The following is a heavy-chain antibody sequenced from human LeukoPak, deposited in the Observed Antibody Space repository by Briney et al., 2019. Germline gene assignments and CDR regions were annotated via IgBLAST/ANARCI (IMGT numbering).Heavy chain of an antibody. Sequence: SETLSLTCTVSGGSISSYYWSWIRQPPGKGLEWIGYIYYSGSTNYNPSLKSRVTISEDTSKNQFSLRLSSVTAADTAVYYCARSKYCSGGSCSDYWGQGTLVTVSS. CDR2: IYYSGST. J-gene: IGHJ4*02. CDR3: ARSKYCSGGSCSDY. CDR1: GGSISSYY. V-gene: IGHV4-59*12. D-gene: IGHD2-15*01.